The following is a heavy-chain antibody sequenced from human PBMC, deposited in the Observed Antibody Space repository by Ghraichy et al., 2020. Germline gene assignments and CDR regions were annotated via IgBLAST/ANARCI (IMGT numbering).Heavy chain of an antibody. CDR1: RVKNYGER. Sequence: SETLSLTWSLCRVKNYGERCWRSGEHTSELQSRVCYICYSGCTNYNPSLKSRVTISVDTSKNQFSLKMTSMTAADTAMYYCARGERLGLDHWGQ. J-gene: IGHJ4*01. V-gene: IGHV4-59*13. CDR2: ICYSGCT. D-gene: IGHD3-3*01. CDR3: ARGERLGLDH.